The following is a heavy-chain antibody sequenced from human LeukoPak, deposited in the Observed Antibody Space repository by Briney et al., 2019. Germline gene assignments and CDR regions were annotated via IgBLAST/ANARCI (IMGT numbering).Heavy chain of an antibody. CDR3: AWYGVTHGLDV. CDR1: GVSLSNYW. CDR2: INQDGSDK. V-gene: IGHV3-7*01. Sequence: PGGSLRLSCAASGVSLSNYWMSWVRQAPGKGLEWVANINQDGSDKYYVDSVMGRFTISKDNAKNSLYLQMNSLRPEDTAIYYCAWYGVTHGLDVWGQGTTVTVSS. J-gene: IGHJ6*02. D-gene: IGHD3-10*01.